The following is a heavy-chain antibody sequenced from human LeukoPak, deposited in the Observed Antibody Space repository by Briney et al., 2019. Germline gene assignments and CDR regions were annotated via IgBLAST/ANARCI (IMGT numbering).Heavy chain of an antibody. D-gene: IGHD3-9*01. J-gene: IGHJ4*02. V-gene: IGHV3-30*03. CDR3: AREVRPAFYDILTGYYPYYFDY. Sequence: GGSLRLSCAASGFTFSSYGMHWVRQAPGKGLEWVAVISYDGSNKYYADSVKGRFTISRDNAKNSLYLQMNSLRAEDTAVYYCAREVRPAFYDILTGYYPYYFDYWGQGTLVTVSS. CDR2: ISYDGSNK. CDR1: GFTFSSYG.